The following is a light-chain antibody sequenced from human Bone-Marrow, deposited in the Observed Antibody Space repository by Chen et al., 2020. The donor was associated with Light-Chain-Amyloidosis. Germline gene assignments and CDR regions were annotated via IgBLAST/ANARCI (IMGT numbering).Light chain of an antibody. J-gene: IGLJ3*02. CDR2: DDS. Sequence: SYVLTQPPSVSVAPGQTATIACGGNNIGSTSVHWYQLTPGQAPLLVVYDDSDRPSGIPERLSGSNSGNTATLTISRVEAGDEADYYCQVWDRSSDRPVFGGGTKLTVL. CDR3: QVWDRSSDRPV. V-gene: IGLV3-21*02. CDR1: NIGSTS.